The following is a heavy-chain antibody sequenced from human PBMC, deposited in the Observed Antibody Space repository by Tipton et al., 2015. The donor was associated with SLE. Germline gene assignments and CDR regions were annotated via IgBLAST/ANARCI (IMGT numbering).Heavy chain of an antibody. Sequence: SLRLSCAASGFTVSSPYMMWVRQAPGKGLEWVSVIYSGVTTDYANSVKGRFTISRDNSKNTLYVQMNSLRTEDTAVYYCAKQISPHYGLDVWGQGTTVTVS. CDR3: AKQISPHYGLDV. V-gene: IGHV3-66*04. J-gene: IGHJ6*02. CDR2: IYSGVTT. CDR1: GFTVSSPY.